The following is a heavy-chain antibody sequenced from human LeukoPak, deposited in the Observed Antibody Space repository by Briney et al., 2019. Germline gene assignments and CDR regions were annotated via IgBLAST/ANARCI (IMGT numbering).Heavy chain of an antibody. J-gene: IGHJ4*02. CDR3: AKVGSSGSYYTGIDY. CDR2: IWYDGSNK. D-gene: IGHD1-26*01. CDR1: GFTFSSYG. V-gene: IGHV3-33*06. Sequence: GRSLRLSCAASGFTFSSYGMHWVRQAPGKGLEWVAVIWYDGSNKYYADSVKGRFTISRDNSKNTLYLQMNSLRAEDTAVYYCAKVGSSGSYYTGIDYWGQGTLVTVSS.